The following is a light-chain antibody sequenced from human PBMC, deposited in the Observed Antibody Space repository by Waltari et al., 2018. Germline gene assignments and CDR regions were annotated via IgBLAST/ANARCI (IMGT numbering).Light chain of an antibody. V-gene: IGLV2-14*01. Sequence: QSALTQSASVSGSPGQSITISCTGTSSDVGAYNYVSWYQQHPGKVPQLMIYEVTNRPSGVSNRFSGSKSGNTASLTISGLQPEDEADYYCSSHTTSDSLVFGTGTKVTVL. CDR3: SSHTTSDSLV. J-gene: IGLJ1*01. CDR2: EVT. CDR1: SSDVGAYNY.